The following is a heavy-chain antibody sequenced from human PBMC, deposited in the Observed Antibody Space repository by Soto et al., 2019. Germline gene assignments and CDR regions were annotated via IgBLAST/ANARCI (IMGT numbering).Heavy chain of an antibody. V-gene: IGHV3-23*01. J-gene: IGHJ4*02. D-gene: IGHD3-22*01. CDR3: AKETYYYDSSGPDY. Sequence: GGSLRLSCAASGFTFSSYAMSWVRQAPGKRLEWVSAISGSGGSTYYADSVKGRFTISRDNSKNTLCLQMNSLRAEDTAVYYCAKETYYYDSSGPDYWGQGTLVTVSS. CDR1: GFTFSSYA. CDR2: ISGSGGST.